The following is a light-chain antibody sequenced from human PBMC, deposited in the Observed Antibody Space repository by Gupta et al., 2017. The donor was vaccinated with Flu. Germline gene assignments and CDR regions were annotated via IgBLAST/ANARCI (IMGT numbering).Light chain of an antibody. J-gene: IGKJ2*01. V-gene: IGKV3-11*01. Sequence: ELVLTQSPATLSLSPGERATLSCRASQSVGTYLAWYQQKPGQTPRLLIYDASNRATGIPARFSGSGSGTDFTLTISSLEPEDFAVYYCQERSNWPPYTFGQGTRLEI. CDR1: QSVGTY. CDR3: QERSNWPPYT. CDR2: DAS.